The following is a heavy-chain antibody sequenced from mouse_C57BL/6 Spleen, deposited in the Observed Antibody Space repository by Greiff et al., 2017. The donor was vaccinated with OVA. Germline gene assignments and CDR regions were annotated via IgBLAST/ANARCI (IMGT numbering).Heavy chain of an antibody. J-gene: IGHJ1*03. D-gene: IGHD2-5*01. V-gene: IGHV6-3*01. CDR2: IRLKSDNYAT. CDR1: GFTFSNYW. Sequence: EVQLVESGGGLVQPGGSMKLSCVASGFTFSNYWMNWVRQSPEKGLEWVAQIRLKSDNYATHYAESVKGRFTISRDDSKSSVYLQMNNLRAEDTGIYYCTGGSNYWYFDVWGTGTTVTVSS. CDR3: TGGSNYWYFDV.